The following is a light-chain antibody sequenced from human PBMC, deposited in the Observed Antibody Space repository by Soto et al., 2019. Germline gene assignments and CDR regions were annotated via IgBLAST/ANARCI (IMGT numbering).Light chain of an antibody. CDR3: HQRQSWPRT. V-gene: IGKV3-11*01. CDR2: QTS. CDR1: QYINTR. J-gene: IGKJ1*01. Sequence: LPIWASQYINTRLAWYQHRPGQAPRLLIYQTSIRAAGIPARFSASGSGTDFTLTISDVQPEDFALYYCHQRQSWPRTFGQGTKVDI.